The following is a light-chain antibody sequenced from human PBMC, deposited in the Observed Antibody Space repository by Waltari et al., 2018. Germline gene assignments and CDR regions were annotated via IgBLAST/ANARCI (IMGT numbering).Light chain of an antibody. V-gene: IGKV3-20*01. CDR2: GAS. Sequence: EIVLTQSPGTLSLSPGERVTLSCRASQSVSRALAWYQQNTGQAPRLPLYGASTRATGIPDRFSGSGSGTDCSLTISRLEPEDFAVYYCQHYVRLPVTFGQGTKVEIK. CDR1: QSVSRA. CDR3: QHYVRLPVT. J-gene: IGKJ1*01.